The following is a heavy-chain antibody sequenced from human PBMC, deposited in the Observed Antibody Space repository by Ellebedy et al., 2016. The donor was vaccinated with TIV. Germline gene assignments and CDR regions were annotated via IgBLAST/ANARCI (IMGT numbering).Heavy chain of an antibody. CDR3: ARDWTVTTPFNWFDP. CDR2: INPNSGGT. Sequence: AASVKVSCKASGYTFTGYYMHWVRQAPGQGLEWMGWINPNSGGTNYAQKFQGRVTMTRDTSISTAYMELSRLRSDDTAVYYCARDWTVTTPFNWFDPWGQGTLVTVSS. J-gene: IGHJ5*02. CDR1: GYTFTGYY. V-gene: IGHV1-2*02. D-gene: IGHD4-17*01.